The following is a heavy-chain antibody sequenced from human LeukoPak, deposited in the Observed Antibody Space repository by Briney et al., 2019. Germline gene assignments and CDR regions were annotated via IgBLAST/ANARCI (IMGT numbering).Heavy chain of an antibody. CDR2: ISYDGSNE. V-gene: IGHV3-30*03. Sequence: GGSLRLSCAASGFTFSSYDMTWVRQAPGRGLEWVAIISYDGSNEYYADSVKGGFTISRDDSKNTLYLQMNSLRAADTAVYYCARDKGTSYLSSFDSWGQGTLVTVSS. CDR3: ARDKGTSYLSSFDS. J-gene: IGHJ4*02. D-gene: IGHD6-6*01. CDR1: GFTFSSYD.